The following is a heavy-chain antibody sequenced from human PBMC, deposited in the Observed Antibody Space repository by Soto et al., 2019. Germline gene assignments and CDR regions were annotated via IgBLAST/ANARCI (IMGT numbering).Heavy chain of an antibody. J-gene: IGHJ4*02. CDR1: GFTFSSHA. V-gene: IGHV3-74*01. D-gene: IGHD3-22*01. CDR3: ASPSYYFSSGYPDY. CDR2: IKSDGSST. Sequence: GGSLRLSCAASGFTFSSHAVSWVRQAPGKGLVWVSRIKSDGSSTSYADSVKGRFTISRDNAKNMLYLQMNSLRAEDTAVYYCASPSYYFSSGYPDYWGQGTLVTVS.